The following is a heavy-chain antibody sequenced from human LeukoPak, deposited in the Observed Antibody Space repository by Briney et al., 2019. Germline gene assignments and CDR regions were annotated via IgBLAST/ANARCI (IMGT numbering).Heavy chain of an antibody. CDR1: GFTFSSYS. CDR3: ARDGGYYGSGMDYMDV. Sequence: AGGSLRLSCAASGFTFSSYSMNWVRQAPGKGLEWVSSISSSSSYIYYADSVKGRFTISRDNAKNSLYLQMNSLRAENTAVYYCARDGGYYGSGMDYMDVWGKGTTVTISS. J-gene: IGHJ6*03. D-gene: IGHD3-10*01. CDR2: ISSSSSYI. V-gene: IGHV3-21*01.